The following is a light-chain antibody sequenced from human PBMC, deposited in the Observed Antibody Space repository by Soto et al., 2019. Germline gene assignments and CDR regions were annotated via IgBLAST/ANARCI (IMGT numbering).Light chain of an antibody. CDR1: QSVSSSY. CDR3: QQYGSSPGT. Sequence: ESVLTQSPGTLSLSPGERATLSCRASQSVSSSYLAWYQQKPGQAPRLLIYGASSRATGIPDSFSGSGSGTDVTLTISRLEPEDFAVYYCQQYGSSPGTFGQGTKVEI. V-gene: IGKV3-20*01. CDR2: GAS. J-gene: IGKJ1*01.